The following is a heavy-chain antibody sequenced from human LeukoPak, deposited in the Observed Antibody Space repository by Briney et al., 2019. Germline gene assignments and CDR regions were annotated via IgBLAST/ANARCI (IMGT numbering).Heavy chain of an antibody. V-gene: IGHV3-64*01. Sequence: GGSLRLSCAASGFTFSSYAMHWVRQAPGKGLEYVSAISSNGGSTYYANSVKGRFTISRDNSKNTLYLQMGSLRAEDMAVYYCARSINDFWSGYADYWGQGTLVTVSS. CDR1: GFTFSSYA. CDR2: ISSNGGST. D-gene: IGHD3-3*01. CDR3: ARSINDFWSGYADY. J-gene: IGHJ4*02.